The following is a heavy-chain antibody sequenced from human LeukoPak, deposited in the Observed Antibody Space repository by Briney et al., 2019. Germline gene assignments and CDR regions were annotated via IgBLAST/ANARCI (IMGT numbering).Heavy chain of an antibody. Sequence: SETLSLTCAVYGGSFSGYYWSWICQPPGKGLEWIGEINHSGSTNYNPSLKSRVTISVDTSKNQFSLKLSSVTAADTAVYYCARTLYYYDSSGYYDAYYYMDVWGKGTTVTISS. CDR1: GGSFSGYY. D-gene: IGHD3-22*01. CDR2: INHSGST. J-gene: IGHJ6*03. CDR3: ARTLYYYDSSGYYDAYYYMDV. V-gene: IGHV4-34*01.